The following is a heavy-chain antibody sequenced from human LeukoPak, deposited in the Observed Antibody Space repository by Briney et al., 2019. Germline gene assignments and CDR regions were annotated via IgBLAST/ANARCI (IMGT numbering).Heavy chain of an antibody. CDR3: ARHFFSYSMTTVTIDWFDP. J-gene: IGHJ5*02. V-gene: IGHV4-39*01. CDR2: IYYSGST. CDR1: GGSISSSYY. Sequence: SETLSLTCTVSGGSISSSYYWGWIRQPPGKGLEWIGSIYYSGSTYYNPSLKSRVTISVDTSKNQFSLKLSSVTAADTAVYYCARHFFSYSMTTVTIDWFDPWGQGTLVTVSS. D-gene: IGHD4-17*01.